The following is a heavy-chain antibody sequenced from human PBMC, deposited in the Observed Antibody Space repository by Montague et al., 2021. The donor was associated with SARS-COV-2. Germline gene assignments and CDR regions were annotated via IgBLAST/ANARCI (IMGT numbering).Heavy chain of an antibody. CDR1: GGSINYYY. J-gene: IGHJ4*02. CDR2: IYSSGNA. V-gene: IGHV4-4*07. CDR3: ARGDHPQSASWYLFDT. Sequence: SETLSLTCTVSGGSINYYYWHWLRQSAAKGLEWIGRIYSSGNANYSPSLKSRVTMSVDTSQNQFSLKLNSLTAADTAVYYCARGDHPQSASWYLFDTWGQGALVTVSS. D-gene: IGHD6-13*01.